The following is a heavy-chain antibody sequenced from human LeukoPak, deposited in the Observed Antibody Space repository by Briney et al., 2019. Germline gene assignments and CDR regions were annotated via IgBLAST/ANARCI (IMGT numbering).Heavy chain of an antibody. Sequence: GGSLRLSCAASGFTFSSYWMSWVRQAPGKGLEWVANIKQDGSEKYYADSVKGRFTISRDNAKNTVYLQMNSLRAEDTGVYYCARDLRAPPGYWGQGTLVTVSS. V-gene: IGHV3-7*01. CDR2: IKQDGSEK. D-gene: IGHD7-27*01. CDR3: ARDLRAPPGY. CDR1: GFTFSSYW. J-gene: IGHJ4*02.